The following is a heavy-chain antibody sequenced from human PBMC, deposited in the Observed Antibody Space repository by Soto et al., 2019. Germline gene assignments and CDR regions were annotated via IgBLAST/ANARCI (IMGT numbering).Heavy chain of an antibody. D-gene: IGHD3-10*01. Sequence: GSLRLSCAASGFTLTSYTMNWVRRASGKGLEWVSSITSSSSHIYYADSVKGRFTISRDNAGNSLYLQMNSLRAEDSAVYYCVRERGLSSFYGMDVWGQGTTVTVSS. J-gene: IGHJ6*02. CDR2: ITSSSSHI. CDR1: GFTLTSYT. CDR3: VRERGLSSFYGMDV. V-gene: IGHV3-21*01.